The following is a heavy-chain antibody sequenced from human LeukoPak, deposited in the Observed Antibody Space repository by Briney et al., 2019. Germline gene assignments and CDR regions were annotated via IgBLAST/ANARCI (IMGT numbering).Heavy chain of an antibody. Sequence: ASVKVSCKASGYTFTSYDINWVRQATEQGLERMGWMNPNSGNTGYAQKFQGRVTMTRTTSISTAYMELSSLRSEDTAVYYCARGIDGYGDYTHSNFDYWGQGTQVTVSS. J-gene: IGHJ4*02. CDR2: MNPNSGNT. CDR1: GYTFTSYD. CDR3: ARGIDGYGDYTHSNFDY. V-gene: IGHV1-8*01. D-gene: IGHD4-17*01.